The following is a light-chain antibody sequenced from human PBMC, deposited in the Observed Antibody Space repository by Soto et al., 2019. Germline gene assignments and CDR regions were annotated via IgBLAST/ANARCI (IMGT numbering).Light chain of an antibody. CDR2: DGA. V-gene: IGKV3-15*01. CDR1: RSVYSK. Sequence: EIVMTQSPATLSVSPGERVTLSCRASRSVYSKLAWYQQKPGQAPRLLIFDGASLQSGVPSRFSGGGSRTDFTLTITSLQPEDFATYYCQQTSSAPFTFGPGTKVDIK. CDR3: QQTSSAPFT. J-gene: IGKJ3*01.